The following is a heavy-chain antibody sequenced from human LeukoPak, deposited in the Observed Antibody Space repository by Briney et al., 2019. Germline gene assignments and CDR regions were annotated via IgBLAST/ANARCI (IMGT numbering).Heavy chain of an antibody. J-gene: IGHJ4*02. CDR1: GFTFSNYW. CDR2: IKQDGSEK. Sequence: GGSLRLSCAASGFTFSNYWMNWVRQAPGKGLEWVANIKQDGSEKYYVDSVKGRFTISRDNAKNSLYLQINSLKAEDTAVYYCARDHLPFDFDYWGQGTLVTVSS. D-gene: IGHD3-10*01. CDR3: ARDHLPFDFDY. V-gene: IGHV3-7*03.